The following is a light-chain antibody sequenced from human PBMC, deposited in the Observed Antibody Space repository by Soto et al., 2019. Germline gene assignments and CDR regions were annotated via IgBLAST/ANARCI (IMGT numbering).Light chain of an antibody. CDR1: RSLVYSDGNTY. Sequence: DVVMTQSPLSLPVTLGQSAYISCKSSRSLVYSDGNTYLNWFHQRPGQSPMRLIYKVSNRDSGVPDRFSGSGSGTDFTLTISRVEAEDVGVYYCLQGSHWPPTFGQGTKVEFK. CDR3: LQGSHWPPT. V-gene: IGKV2-30*01. J-gene: IGKJ1*01. CDR2: KVS.